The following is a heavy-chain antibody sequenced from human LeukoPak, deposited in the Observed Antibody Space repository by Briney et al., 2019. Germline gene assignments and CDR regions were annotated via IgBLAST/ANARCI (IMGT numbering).Heavy chain of an antibody. J-gene: IGHJ4*02. CDR3: ARRYYDYVWGSYQLDY. CDR2: IKQDGSEK. CDR1: GFTFSSYW. D-gene: IGHD3-16*02. Sequence: GGSLRLSCAASGFTFSSYWMSWVRQAPGKGLEWVANIKQDGSEKYYVDSVKGRFTISRDNAKNSLYLQMNSLRAEDTAVYYCARRYYDYVWGSYQLDYWGQGTLVTVSS. V-gene: IGHV3-7*01.